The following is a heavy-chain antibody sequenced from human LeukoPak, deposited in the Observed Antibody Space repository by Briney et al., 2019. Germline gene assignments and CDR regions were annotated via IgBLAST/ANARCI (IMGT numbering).Heavy chain of an antibody. CDR1: GYTFTGYY. V-gene: IGHV1-2*04. CDR3: ARSMIDSSGYFDY. Sequence: ASVKVSCKASGYTFTGYYMHWVRQAPGQGLEWMGWINPNSGGTNYAQKFQGWVTMTRDTSISTAYMELSRLRSDDTAVYYCARSMIDSSGYFDYWGQGTLVTVSS. J-gene: IGHJ4*02. D-gene: IGHD3-22*01. CDR2: INPNSGGT.